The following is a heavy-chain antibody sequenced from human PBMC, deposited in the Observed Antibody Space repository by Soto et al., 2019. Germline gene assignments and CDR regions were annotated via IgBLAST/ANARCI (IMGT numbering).Heavy chain of an antibody. V-gene: IGHV1-69*02. CDR2: VNPILRMS. CDR1: GDTFTFYS. Sequence: QVQLVQSGAEVKRPGSSVKVSCKASGDTFTFYSINWVRQAPGLGLEWMGRVNPILRMSNYAQRVQGRVTMTADKSTSTAYMELSSLRSEDTAIYYCASSYGSGYRAFDFWGQGALVTVSS. J-gene: IGHJ4*02. D-gene: IGHD3-10*01. CDR3: ASSYGSGYRAFDF.